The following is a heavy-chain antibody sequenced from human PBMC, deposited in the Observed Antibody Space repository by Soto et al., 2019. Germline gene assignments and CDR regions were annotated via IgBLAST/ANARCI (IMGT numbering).Heavy chain of an antibody. V-gene: IGHV1-69*13. CDR3: ARGAVGIAARHLRCGGTDC. Sequence: SVKVSCKASGGTFSSYAISWVRQAPGQGLEWMGGIIPIFGTANYAQKFQGRVTLTGHESTSTAYMELSSLRSEDTAVSYCARGAVGIAARHLRCGGTDCWGWGRTVTV. CDR1: GGTFSSYA. CDR2: IIPIFGTA. J-gene: IGHJ6*02. D-gene: IGHD6-6*01.